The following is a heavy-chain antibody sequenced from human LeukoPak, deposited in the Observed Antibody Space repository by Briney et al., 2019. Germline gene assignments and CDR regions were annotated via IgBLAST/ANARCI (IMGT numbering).Heavy chain of an antibody. V-gene: IGHV3-53*01. CDR3: ARATPYCSSGRCLDY. CDR1: GFTVSSNY. J-gene: IGHJ4*02. Sequence: PGGSLRLPCAASGFTVSSNYMTWVRQAPGKGLEWVSGIYSGGSTYHADSVKGRFTISRDNSNNTLCLQMNSLRAEDTAVYYCARATPYCSSGRCLDYWGQGTLVTVSS. CDR2: IYSGGST. D-gene: IGHD2-15*01.